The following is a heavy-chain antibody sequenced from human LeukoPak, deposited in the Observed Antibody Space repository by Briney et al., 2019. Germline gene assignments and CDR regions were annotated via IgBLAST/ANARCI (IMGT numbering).Heavy chain of an antibody. V-gene: IGHV4-34*01. CDR2: INQSVGT. J-gene: IGHJ5*02. CDR1: GGSFSGYY. CDR3: ARGDPPYDFWSGYYMSGNWFDP. D-gene: IGHD3-3*01. Sequence: SETLSLTCAVYGGSFSGYYWSWIRQPPGKGLGWIGEINQSVGTNYNPSLKSQVTISVDTSKNQFSLKLSSVTAADTAVYYCARGDPPYDFWSGYYMSGNWFDPWGQGTLVTVSS.